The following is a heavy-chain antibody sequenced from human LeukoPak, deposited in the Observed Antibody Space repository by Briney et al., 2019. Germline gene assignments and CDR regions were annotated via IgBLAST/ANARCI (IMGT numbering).Heavy chain of an antibody. J-gene: IGHJ5*02. V-gene: IGHV4-59*08. CDR1: SGSISGYY. Sequence: PSETLSLTCTVSSGSISGYYWSWIRQPPGKRLEWFGYIFYDGSTNYNPSLRSRVTMSVDTSKNQFSLRLRSVTAADTAVYYCARHRPGPFDPWGQGTLVTVSS. D-gene: IGHD1-14*01. CDR2: IFYDGST. CDR3: ARHRPGPFDP.